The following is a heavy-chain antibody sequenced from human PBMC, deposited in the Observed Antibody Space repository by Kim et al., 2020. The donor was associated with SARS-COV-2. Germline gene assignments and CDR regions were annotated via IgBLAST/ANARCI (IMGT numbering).Heavy chain of an antibody. CDR1: GFPFSSYW. J-gene: IGHJ4*02. V-gene: IGHV3-74*01. D-gene: IGHD3-10*01. CDR3: ARDLIVRDIPLDY. Sequence: GGSLRLSCAASGFPFSSYWMHWVRQAPGKGLVWVSRINGDGSSTSYAASVEGRFTISRDNAKNTLYLQINSLRAEDTAMYYCARDLIVRDIPLDYWGQGTLVTVSS. CDR2: INGDGSST.